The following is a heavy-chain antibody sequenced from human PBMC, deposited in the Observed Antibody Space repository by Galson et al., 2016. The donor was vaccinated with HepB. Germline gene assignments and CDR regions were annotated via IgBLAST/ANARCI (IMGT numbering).Heavy chain of an antibody. CDR3: ARGDIVGAIFDY. CDR2: ISSSSSYI. J-gene: IGHJ4*02. V-gene: IGHV3-21*01. D-gene: IGHD1-26*01. CDR1: GFTFSSYS. Sequence: SLRLSCAASGFTFSSYSMNWVRQAPGKGLEWVSSISSSSSYIYSADSVKGRFTISRDNAKNSLYLQMNSLRVEDTAVYYCARGDIVGAIFDYWGQGTLVTVSS.